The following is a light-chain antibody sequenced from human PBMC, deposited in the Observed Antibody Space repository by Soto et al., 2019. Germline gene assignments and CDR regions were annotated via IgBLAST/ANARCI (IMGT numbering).Light chain of an antibody. J-gene: IGLJ2*01. V-gene: IGLV1-40*01. CDR1: SSNTGAGYD. Sequence: QSVLTQPPSVSGAPGQRVTISCTGSSSNTGAGYDVHWYQQLPGTAPKLLIYGNSNRPSGVPDRFSGSKSGTSASLAITGLRAEDEADYYCQSYDSSLSGSVVFGGGTKLTVL. CDR2: GNS. CDR3: QSYDSSLSGSVV.